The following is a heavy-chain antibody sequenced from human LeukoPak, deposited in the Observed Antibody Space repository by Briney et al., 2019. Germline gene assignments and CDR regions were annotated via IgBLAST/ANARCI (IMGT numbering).Heavy chain of an antibody. Sequence: PGESLKISCAASGFTFSNYAMNWVRQAPGKGLEWVSAISGSGGSTYYADSVKGRFTISRDNSKNTLYLQMNSLRAEDTAVYYCARGLYSSPPWGQGILVTVSS. CDR2: ISGSGGST. CDR1: GFTFSNYA. J-gene: IGHJ4*02. V-gene: IGHV3-23*01. CDR3: ARGLYSSPP. D-gene: IGHD6-13*01.